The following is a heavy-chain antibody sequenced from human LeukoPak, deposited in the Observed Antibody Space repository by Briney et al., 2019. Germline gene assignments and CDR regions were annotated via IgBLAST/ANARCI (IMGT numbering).Heavy chain of an antibody. J-gene: IGHJ4*02. CDR2: IYTSGTT. D-gene: IGHD3/OR15-3a*01. V-gene: IGHV4-4*09. CDR1: GDSIGGSY. CDR3: ARRDLGFAY. Sequence: SETLSLTCTVSGDSIGGSYWSWIRQPPGKGLEWLGYIYTSGTTNYNPSLKSRVTISVDTSKNQFSLKLSSVTAADTAVYYCARRDLGFAYWGQGTLVTVSS.